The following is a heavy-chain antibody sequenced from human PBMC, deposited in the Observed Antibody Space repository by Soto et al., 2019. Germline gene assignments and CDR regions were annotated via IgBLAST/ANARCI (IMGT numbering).Heavy chain of an antibody. J-gene: IGHJ6*02. CDR3: ARHGTNSYYYYGMDV. CDR1: GYTFTTYW. V-gene: IGHV5-51*01. CDR2: IYPGDSDT. Sequence: EVQLVQSGAEVKKPGESLKISCKGSGYTFTTYWIGWVRHMPGKGLEWMGIIYPGDSDTRYSPSFQGQVTISADKSISTAYLQWSSLKASDTAIYYCARHGTNSYYYYGMDVWGQGTTVTVSS. D-gene: IGHD2-8*01.